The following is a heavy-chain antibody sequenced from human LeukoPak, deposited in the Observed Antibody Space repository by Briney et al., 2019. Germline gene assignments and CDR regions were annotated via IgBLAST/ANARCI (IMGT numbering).Heavy chain of an antibody. Sequence: GGSLRLSCAASGFTFSSYSMNWVRQAPGKGLEWVSSISSSSSYIYYADSVKGRFTISRDNAKNSLYLQMNSLRAEDTAVYYCARDHSSQKGDYFDYWGQGTLVTVSS. CDR3: ARDHSSQKGDYFDY. CDR1: GFTFSSYS. D-gene: IGHD6-13*01. V-gene: IGHV3-21*01. CDR2: ISSSSSYI. J-gene: IGHJ4*02.